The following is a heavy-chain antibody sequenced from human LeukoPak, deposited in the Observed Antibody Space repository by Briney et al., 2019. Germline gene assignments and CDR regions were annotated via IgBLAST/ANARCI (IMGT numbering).Heavy chain of an antibody. J-gene: IGHJ4*02. CDR2: IHHSGVT. Sequence: KPSETLSLTCAVYGGSFSGYYWSWIRQPPGKGLEWIGEIHHSGVTNYNPSLKSRVTISLDKSNNQFSLKLNSVTAADTAVYYCAENGPWSLEYWGQGTLVTVSS. V-gene: IGHV4-34*01. CDR1: GGSFSGYY. CDR3: AENGPWSLEY. D-gene: IGHD2-15*01.